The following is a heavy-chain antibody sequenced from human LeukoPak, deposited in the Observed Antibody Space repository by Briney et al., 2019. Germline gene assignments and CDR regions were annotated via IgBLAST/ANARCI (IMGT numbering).Heavy chain of an antibody. CDR2: IYYSGST. CDR3: ARPGYSSSWTFDY. CDR1: GGSISSSSYY. J-gene: IGHJ4*02. Sequence: PSETLSLTSTVSGGSISSSSYYWGWIRQPPGKGLEWIGSIYYSGSTYYNPSLKSRVTISVDTSKNQFSLKLSSVTAADTAVYYCARPGYSSSWTFDYWGQGTLVTVSS. V-gene: IGHV4-39*01. D-gene: IGHD6-13*01.